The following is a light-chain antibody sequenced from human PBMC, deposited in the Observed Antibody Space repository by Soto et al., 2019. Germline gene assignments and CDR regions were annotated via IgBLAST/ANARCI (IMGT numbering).Light chain of an antibody. CDR3: PQANSFPLS. V-gene: IGKV1-12*01. CDR1: QGISSR. CDR2: AAS. J-gene: IGKJ4*01. Sequence: DIQMTQSPSSVSASVGDRVTITCRASQGISSRLAWYQQKPGKAPNLLIYAASNLQSGVPSRFSESGPETEFTLTIGSLQPQDFATYDCPQANSFPLSFGGGTKVEIK.